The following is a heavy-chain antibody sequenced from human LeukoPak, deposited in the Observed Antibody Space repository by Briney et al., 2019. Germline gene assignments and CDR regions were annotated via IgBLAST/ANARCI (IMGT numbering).Heavy chain of an antibody. Sequence: NPSQTLSLTCTVSGGSISSGDYYWRWIRQPPGTGLEWIGYIYYSGSTYYNPSLKSRVTISVDTSKNQFSLKLSSVTAADTAVYYCARVRRLYDYVWGSYLGDAFDIWGQGTMVTVSS. D-gene: IGHD3-16*01. CDR3: ARVRRLYDYVWGSYLGDAFDI. J-gene: IGHJ3*02. CDR2: IYYSGST. V-gene: IGHV4-30-4*01. CDR1: GGSISSGDYY.